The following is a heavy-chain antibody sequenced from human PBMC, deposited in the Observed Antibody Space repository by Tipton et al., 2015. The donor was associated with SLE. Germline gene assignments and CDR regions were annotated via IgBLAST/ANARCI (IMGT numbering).Heavy chain of an antibody. V-gene: IGHV4-34*01. CDR3: ARASRRDSRILDAFDI. J-gene: IGHJ3*02. CDR2: INHSGST. D-gene: IGHD2/OR15-2a*01. CDR1: GGPISTHY. Sequence: LRLSCTVSGGPISTHYWSWIRQPPGKGLEWIGEINHSGSTNYNPSLKSRVTISVDTSKNQFSLKLSSVTAADTAVYYCARASRRDSRILDAFDIWGQGTMVTVSS.